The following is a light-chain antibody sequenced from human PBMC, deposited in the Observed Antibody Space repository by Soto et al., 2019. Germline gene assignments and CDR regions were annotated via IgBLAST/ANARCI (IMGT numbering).Light chain of an antibody. CDR3: QQYGTFPFS. V-gene: IGKV3-20*01. J-gene: IGKJ2*01. CDR2: HAS. CDR1: QVVSSSY. Sequence: EIVLTQSPGTLSLSPGESATLSCRANQVVSSSYLAWYQQKPGQAPRLLIYHASDRATGVPDRLSGSGSGTDFAHTITRLEPVDFALFYCQQYGTFPFSFGQGTKLQIK.